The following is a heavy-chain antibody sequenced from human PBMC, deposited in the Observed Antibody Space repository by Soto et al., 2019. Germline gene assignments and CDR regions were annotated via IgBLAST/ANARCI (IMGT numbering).Heavy chain of an antibody. D-gene: IGHD5-18*01. V-gene: IGHV4-30-4*01. CDR1: GGSINSGDYY. CDR2: IYYSGST. CDR3: ARRRFKIQLRSSYAY. Sequence: PSETLSLACTVSGGSINSGDYYWSWIRQPPGKGLEWIGYIYYSGSTYYNLSLKSRLTISLDTSKNEFSLKLTSVTAADTAVYYCARRRFKIQLRSSYAYWGQGTLVTVSS. J-gene: IGHJ4*02.